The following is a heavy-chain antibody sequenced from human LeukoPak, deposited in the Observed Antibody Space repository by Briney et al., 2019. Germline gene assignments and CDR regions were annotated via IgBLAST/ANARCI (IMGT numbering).Heavy chain of an antibody. CDR1: GGSLSGFY. J-gene: IGHJ5*02. D-gene: IGHD6-19*01. CDR3: ARGRYSSGWFKEKTWFDP. Sequence: SETLSLTCGVYGGSLSGFYWTWIRQTPGKGLEWIGEINRSVTKYNPSLESRVTISADTSNNQFSLRLSSVTAADTAVYYCARGRYSSGWFKEKTWFDPWGQGALVTVSS. CDR2: INRSVT. V-gene: IGHV4-34*01.